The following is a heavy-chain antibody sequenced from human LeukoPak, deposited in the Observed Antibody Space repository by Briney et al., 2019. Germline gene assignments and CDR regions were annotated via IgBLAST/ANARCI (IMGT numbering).Heavy chain of an antibody. CDR1: GFTFSYYS. CDR2: ISSSSSLI. CDR3: AKVDRGDYSSSPVPYYNYYMNV. D-gene: IGHD6-13*01. J-gene: IGHJ6*03. Sequence: PGGSLRLSRAASGFTFSYYSMNWVRQAPGRGLEWVSCISSSSSLIFYSDSVRGRFTISRDNAKNLLYLHMNSLRVEDTAVYYCAKVDRGDYSSSPVPYYNYYMNVWGKGTTVTVSS. V-gene: IGHV3-21*01.